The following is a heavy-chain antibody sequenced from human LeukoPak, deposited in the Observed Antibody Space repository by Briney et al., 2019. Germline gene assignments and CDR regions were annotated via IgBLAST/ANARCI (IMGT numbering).Heavy chain of an antibody. Sequence: SVKVSCKASGGTLSSYAISWVRQAPGQGLEWMGRIIPIFGTANYAQKFQGGVTITTDESTSTAYMELSSLRSEDTAVYYCARENSSSWYFDYWGQGTLVTVSS. CDR2: IIPIFGTA. CDR3: ARENSSSWYFDY. D-gene: IGHD6-13*01. V-gene: IGHV1-69*05. CDR1: GGTLSSYA. J-gene: IGHJ4*02.